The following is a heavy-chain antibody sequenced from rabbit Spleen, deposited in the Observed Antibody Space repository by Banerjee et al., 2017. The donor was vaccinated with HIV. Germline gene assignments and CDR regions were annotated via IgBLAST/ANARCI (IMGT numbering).Heavy chain of an antibody. CDR3: ARGSAAMAMVITGFYLTL. V-gene: IGHV1S45*01. J-gene: IGHJ4*01. Sequence: QEQLVESGGGLVQPGGSLKLSCKASGFDFSNYGVSWVRQAPGKGLEWITCIDVGRTGRTYYASWAKGRFTISRTSSTTVTLQMTSLTVADTATYFCARGSAAMAMVITGFYLTLWGQGTLVTVS. D-gene: IGHD2-1*01. CDR2: IDVGRTGRT. CDR1: GFDFSNYG.